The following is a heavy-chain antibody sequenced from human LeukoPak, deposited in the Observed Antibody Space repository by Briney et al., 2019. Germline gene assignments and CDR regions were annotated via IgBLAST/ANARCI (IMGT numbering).Heavy chain of an antibody. V-gene: IGHV1-2*02. D-gene: IGHD3-3*01. Sequence: ASVKVSCKASGYTFTGYYMHWVRQAPGQGLEWMGWINPNSGGTNYAQKFQGRVTMTRDTPISTPYMELSRLRSDDTAVYYCASSEEYYDFWSGYSDYYYGMDVWGQGTTVTVSS. J-gene: IGHJ6*02. CDR3: ASSEEYYDFWSGYSDYYYGMDV. CDR2: INPNSGGT. CDR1: GYTFTGYY.